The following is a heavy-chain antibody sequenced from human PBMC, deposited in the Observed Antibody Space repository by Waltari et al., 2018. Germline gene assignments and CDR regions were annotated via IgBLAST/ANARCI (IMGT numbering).Heavy chain of an antibody. CDR3: ASDLAYYGSGSYYNQSYYYYMDV. Sequence: QVQLQESGPGLVKPSETLSLTCTVSGGSISSYYWSWIRQPAGKGLEWIGRNYTSGSHNYNPSLKGRVTMSVDTSKNQFSLKLSSVTAADTAVYYCASDLAYYGSGSYYNQSYYYYMDVWGKGTTVTVSS. V-gene: IGHV4-4*07. D-gene: IGHD3-10*01. CDR1: GGSISSYY. CDR2: NYTSGSH. J-gene: IGHJ6*03.